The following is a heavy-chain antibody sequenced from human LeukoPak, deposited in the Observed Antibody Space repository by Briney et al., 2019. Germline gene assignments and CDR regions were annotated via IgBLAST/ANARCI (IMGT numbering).Heavy chain of an antibody. CDR1: GGSISSYY. J-gene: IGHJ5*02. Sequence: PSETLSLTCTVSGGSISSYYWSWIRQPPGKGLEWIGYIYYSGSTNYNPSLKSRVTISVDTSKNQFSLKLGSVTAADTAVYYCARGEDCSSTSCYYRAPGWFDPWGQGTLVTVSS. CDR2: IYYSGST. V-gene: IGHV4-59*12. CDR3: ARGEDCSSTSCYYRAPGWFDP. D-gene: IGHD2-2*01.